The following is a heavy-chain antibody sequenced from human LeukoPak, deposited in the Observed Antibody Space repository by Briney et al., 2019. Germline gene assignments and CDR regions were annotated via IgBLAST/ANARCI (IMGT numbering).Heavy chain of an antibody. CDR3: AREDWRILSYYYGMDV. CDR1: GFTFSSYW. Sequence: GGSLRLSCAASGFTFSSYWMSWVRQAPGKGLEWVANIKQDGSEKYYVDSVKGRFTISRDNAKNSLYLQMNGLRAEDTAVYYCAREDWRILSYYYGMDVWGQGTTVTVSS. V-gene: IGHV3-7*01. D-gene: IGHD1-1*01. J-gene: IGHJ6*02. CDR2: IKQDGSEK.